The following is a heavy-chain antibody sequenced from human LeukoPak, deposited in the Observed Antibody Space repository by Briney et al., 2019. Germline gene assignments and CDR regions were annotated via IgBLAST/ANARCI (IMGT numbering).Heavy chain of an antibody. Sequence: GASVKVSCKASGYTFTSYAMHWVRQAPGQRLEWMGWINAGNGNTKYPQKFQGRVTITRDTSASTAYMELSSLRSEDTAVHYCARSKVVTHIDYWGQGTLVTVPS. D-gene: IGHD2-21*02. CDR2: INAGNGNT. CDR3: ARSKVVTHIDY. V-gene: IGHV1-3*01. CDR1: GYTFTSYA. J-gene: IGHJ4*02.